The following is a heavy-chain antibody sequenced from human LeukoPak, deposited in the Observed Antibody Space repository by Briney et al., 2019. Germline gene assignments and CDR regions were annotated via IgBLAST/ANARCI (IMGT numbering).Heavy chain of an antibody. CDR2: IKQDGSEK. V-gene: IGHV3-7*01. D-gene: IGHD3-10*01. CDR1: GFTFSSYW. CDR3: ARGCQITPYYGSGSPDY. Sequence: GGSLRLSCAASGFTFSSYWMSWVRQAPGKGLEWVANIKQDGSEKYYVDSVKGRFTISRDNAKNSLYLQMNSLRAEDTAVYYCARGCQITPYYGSGSPDYWGQGTLVTVSS. J-gene: IGHJ4*02.